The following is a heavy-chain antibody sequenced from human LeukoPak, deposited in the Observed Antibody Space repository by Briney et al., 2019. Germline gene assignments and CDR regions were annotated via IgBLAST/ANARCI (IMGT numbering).Heavy chain of an antibody. CDR2: IYYSGST. CDR3: ASLDYYDSSGPRISLDY. D-gene: IGHD3-22*01. V-gene: IGHV4-39*01. J-gene: IGHJ4*02. Sequence: SETLSLTCTVSGGSISSSSYYWGWIRQPPGKGLEWIGSIYYSGSTYYNPSLKSRVTISVGTSKNQFSLKLSSVTAADTAVYYCASLDYYDSSGPRISLDYWGQGTLVTVSS. CDR1: GGSISSSSYY.